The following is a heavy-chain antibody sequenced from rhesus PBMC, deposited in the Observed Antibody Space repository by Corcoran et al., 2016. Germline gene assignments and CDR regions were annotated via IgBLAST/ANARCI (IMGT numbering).Heavy chain of an antibody. V-gene: IGHV3S5*01. Sequence: EVQLVETGGGLVQPGGSLKLSCAASGFTFSSYGMSWVRQAPGKGLEWVLAINSGGGSTYYADSVKGRFTISRDNSKNTLSLQMNSLRAEDTAVYYCAKPPMGYWGQGVLVTVSS. J-gene: IGHJ4*01. CDR2: INSGGGST. CDR1: GFTFSSYG. D-gene: IGHD4-17*01. CDR3: AKPPMGY.